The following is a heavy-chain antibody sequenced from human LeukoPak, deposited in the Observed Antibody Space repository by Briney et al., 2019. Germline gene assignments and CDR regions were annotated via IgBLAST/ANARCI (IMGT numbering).Heavy chain of an antibody. CDR3: ARIAFAAVAGSMNDY. D-gene: IGHD6-19*01. Sequence: GASVKVSCKASGGTFSSYAISWVRQAPGQGLEWMGRIIPILGIANYAQKFQGRATITADKSTSTAYMELSSLRSEDTAVYYCARIAFAAVAGSMNDYWGQGTLVTVSS. CDR2: IIPILGIA. J-gene: IGHJ4*02. V-gene: IGHV1-69*04. CDR1: GGTFSSYA.